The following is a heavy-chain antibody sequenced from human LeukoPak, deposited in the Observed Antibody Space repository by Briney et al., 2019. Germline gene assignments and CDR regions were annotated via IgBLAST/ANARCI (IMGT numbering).Heavy chain of an antibody. J-gene: IGHJ4*02. V-gene: IGHV1-69*13. D-gene: IGHD1-26*01. CDR3: ARDSGSYPSDFDY. Sequence: SVKVSCKASGGTFSSYAISWVRPAPGQGLEWMGGIIPIFGTANYAQKFQGRVTITADESTSTAYMELSSLRSEDTAVYYCARDSGSYPSDFDYWGQGTLVTVSS. CDR2: IIPIFGTA. CDR1: GGTFSSYA.